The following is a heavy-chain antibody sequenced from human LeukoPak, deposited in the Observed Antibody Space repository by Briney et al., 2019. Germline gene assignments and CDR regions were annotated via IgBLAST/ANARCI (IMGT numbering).Heavy chain of an antibody. Sequence: SETLSLTCAVYGGSFSGYYWSWIRQPPGKGLEWIGEINHSRSTNYNPSLTSRVTISVVTSKNQFSLKLSSVTAADKAVYYCARGLRIGYSYALYYFDYWGQGTLVTVSS. CDR1: GGSFSGYY. J-gene: IGHJ4*02. V-gene: IGHV4-34*01. CDR2: INHSRST. D-gene: IGHD5-18*01. CDR3: ARGLRIGYSYALYYFDY.